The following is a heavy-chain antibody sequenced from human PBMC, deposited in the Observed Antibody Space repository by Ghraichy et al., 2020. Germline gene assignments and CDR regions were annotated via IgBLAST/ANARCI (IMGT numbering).Heavy chain of an antibody. V-gene: IGHV3-43*01. D-gene: IGHD3-16*01. CDR1: GFTFDDCT. Sequence: GGSPRLSCAASGFTFDDCTMHWVRHAPGKGLEWVSLVSWDGGSTFYADSVKGRFTISRDNTGNSLYLQMNSLRTDDTALYFCAKGIGVLYYDGMDVWGQGTTVTVSS. CDR3: AKGIGVLYYDGMDV. CDR2: VSWDGGST. J-gene: IGHJ6*02.